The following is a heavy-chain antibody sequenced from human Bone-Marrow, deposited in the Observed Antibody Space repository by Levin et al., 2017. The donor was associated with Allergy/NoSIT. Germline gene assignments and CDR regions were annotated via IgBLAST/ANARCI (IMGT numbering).Heavy chain of an antibody. CDR1: GGSISDANYY. J-gene: IGHJ2*01. Sequence: ASETLSLTCTFSGGSISDANYYWGWIRQPPGKGLEHIGNIFHSGSTYYNPSLNSRATISLDTSKNHYSLKLTSVTAADTAVYYCARLLNSGGGGRGYFDLWGRATLVTVSS. CDR3: ARLLNSGGGGRGYFDL. CDR2: IFHSGST. V-gene: IGHV4-39*07. D-gene: IGHD6-25*01.